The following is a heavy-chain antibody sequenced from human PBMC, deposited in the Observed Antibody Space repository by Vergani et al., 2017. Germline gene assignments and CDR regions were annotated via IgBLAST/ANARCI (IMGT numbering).Heavy chain of an antibody. J-gene: IGHJ4*02. D-gene: IGHD5-24*01. CDR2: ISSSSSYI. V-gene: IGHV3-21*01. CDR3: ARDTDGYNLPFDY. Sequence: EVQLVESGGGLVKPGGSLRLSCAASGFTFSSYSMNWVRQAPGKGLEWVSSISSSSSYIYYADSVKGRFTISRDNAKNSLYLQMNSLRAEDTAVYYCARDTDGYNLPFDYWGQGTLVTVSS. CDR1: GFTFSSYS.